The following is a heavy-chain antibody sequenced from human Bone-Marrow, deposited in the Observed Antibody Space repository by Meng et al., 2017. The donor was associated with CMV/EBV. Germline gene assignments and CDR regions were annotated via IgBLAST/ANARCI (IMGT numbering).Heavy chain of an antibody. CDR3: ARDSKAAVGWFDP. CDR2: ISSSSSTI. V-gene: IGHV3-11*04. D-gene: IGHD6-13*01. CDR1: GFTFSDYY. Sequence: GESLKISCAASGFTFSDYYMSWIRQAPGKGLDWVSYISSSSSTIYYADSVKGRFTISRDNAKNSLYLQMNSLRAEDTAVYYCARDSKAAVGWFDPWGKGTLVTVSS. J-gene: IGHJ5*02.